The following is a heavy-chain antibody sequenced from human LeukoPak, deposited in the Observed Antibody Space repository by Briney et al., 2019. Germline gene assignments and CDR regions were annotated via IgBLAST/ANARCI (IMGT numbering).Heavy chain of an antibody. V-gene: IGHV1-69*01. Sequence: ASVKVSCKASGGTFSSYAISWVRQAPGQGLEWMGGIIPIFGTANYAQKFQGRVTITADESTSTAYMELSSLRSEDTALYYCARDRDFPRDQFDYWGQGTLVTVSS. CDR1: GGTFSSYA. CDR2: IIPIFGTA. CDR3: ARDRDFPRDQFDY. D-gene: IGHD2-21*02. J-gene: IGHJ4*02.